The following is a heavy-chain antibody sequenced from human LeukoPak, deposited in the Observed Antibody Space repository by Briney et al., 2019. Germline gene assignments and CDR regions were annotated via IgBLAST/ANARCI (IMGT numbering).Heavy chain of an antibody. V-gene: IGHV3-23*01. Sequence: GGSLRLSCAASGFTFDDFGMSWVRQAPGKGLEWVSAISGSGGSPYYADSVKGRFTISRDNSKNTLYLQMNSLRAEDTAVYYCAKGFYGDYVTFDYWGQGTLVTVSS. CDR3: AKGFYGDYVTFDY. J-gene: IGHJ4*02. CDR2: ISGSGGSP. CDR1: GFTFDDFG. D-gene: IGHD4-17*01.